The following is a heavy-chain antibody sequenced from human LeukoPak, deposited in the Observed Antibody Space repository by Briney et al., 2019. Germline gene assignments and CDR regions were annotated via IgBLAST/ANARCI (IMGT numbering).Heavy chain of an antibody. J-gene: IGHJ4*02. V-gene: IGHV3-64D*06. D-gene: IGHD6-19*01. CDR2: ISDNGGST. Sequence: GGSLRLSCSASGFTLSSYAIYWVRQAPGKGLEYVSAISDNGGSTYYADSVKGRFTISRDNSKNTLYLQMSSLRAEDTAVYYCVKYSSGWYDYWGQGTLVTVSS. CDR1: GFTLSSYA. CDR3: VKYSSGWYDY.